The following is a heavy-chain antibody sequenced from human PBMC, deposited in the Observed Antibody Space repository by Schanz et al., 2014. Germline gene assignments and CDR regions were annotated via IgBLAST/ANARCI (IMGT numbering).Heavy chain of an antibody. CDR2: IYYDGGLR. CDR3: ARVLRGVLPATLGDAFDI. V-gene: IGHV3-33*01. J-gene: IGHJ3*02. Sequence: VQLVESGGGVVQPGGSLRLSCAASGFTFSNYGIHWVRQAPGKGLEWVAVIYYDGGLRFFADSVRGRVTISRDNSNNMVYLQMNSLRAEDTAMYYCARVLRGVLPATLGDAFDIWGQGTMVTISS. D-gene: IGHD2-15*01. CDR1: GFTFSNYG.